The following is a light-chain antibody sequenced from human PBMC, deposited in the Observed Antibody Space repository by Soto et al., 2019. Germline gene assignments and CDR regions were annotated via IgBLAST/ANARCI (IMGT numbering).Light chain of an antibody. V-gene: IGLV2-14*01. CDR3: SSYSDTTTLYL. Sequence: ALTQPASVSGSPGQSITIPCTGTSRDIGDYNYVSWYQQHPGKAPKLLIFEVYNRPAGVSDRFSGSKSGNTASLTISGLQTGDEGDYYCSSYSDTTTLYLFGTGTKVTVL. CDR1: SRDIGDYNY. J-gene: IGLJ1*01. CDR2: EVY.